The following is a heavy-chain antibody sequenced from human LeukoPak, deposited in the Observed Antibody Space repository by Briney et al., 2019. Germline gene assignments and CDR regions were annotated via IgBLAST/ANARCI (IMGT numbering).Heavy chain of an antibody. CDR3: ARQGSKYDSSGYFGY. J-gene: IGHJ4*02. CDR2: IYPGDSDI. CDR1: GYSFTSYW. D-gene: IGHD3-22*01. V-gene: IGHV5-51*01. Sequence: PGESLKISCKGSGYSFTSYWIGWVRQMPGKGLEWMGIIYPGDSDIRYSPSFQGQVTISADKSISTAYLQWSSLKVSDTAMYYCARQGSKYDSSGYFGYWGQGTLVTVSS.